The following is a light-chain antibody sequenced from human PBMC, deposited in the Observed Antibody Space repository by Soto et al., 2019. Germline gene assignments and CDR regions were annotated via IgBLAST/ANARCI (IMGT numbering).Light chain of an antibody. CDR2: DNN. J-gene: IGLJ2*01. V-gene: IGLV1-51*01. CDR1: SSNIGNNY. CDR3: GTWDSSLSSVV. Sequence: QSVLTQPPSVSVAPGQKVTISCSGGSSNIGNNYVSWYQQLPGTAPKLLIYDNNKRPSGFPDRFSGSRSGTSATLGITGLQTGDEADYYCGTWDSSLSSVVFGGGTKVTVL.